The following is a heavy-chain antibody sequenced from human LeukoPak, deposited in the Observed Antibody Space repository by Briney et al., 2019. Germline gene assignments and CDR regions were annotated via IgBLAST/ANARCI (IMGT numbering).Heavy chain of an antibody. D-gene: IGHD5-12*01. J-gene: IGHJ4*02. CDR2: ISSSSDSI. CDR1: GFTFSSYG. CDR3: ARAMRSGYDY. Sequence: GGSLRLSCAASGFTFSSYGMNWVRQAPGKRLEWVSYISSSSDSIYYADSVKGQFTISRDNAENSLYLQMSSLRDEDTAVYYCARAMRSGYDYWGQGTLVTVSS. V-gene: IGHV3-48*02.